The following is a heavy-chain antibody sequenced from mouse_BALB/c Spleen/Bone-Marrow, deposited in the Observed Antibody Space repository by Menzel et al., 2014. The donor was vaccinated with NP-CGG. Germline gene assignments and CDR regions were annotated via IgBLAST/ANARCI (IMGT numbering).Heavy chain of an antibody. J-gene: IGHJ1*01. V-gene: IGHV3-2*02. CDR2: ISYSGST. CDR1: GYSITSDYA. CDR3: ARRYDGYYGYFDV. Sequence: DVHLVESGPGLVKPSQSLSLTCTVTGYSITSDYAWNWIRQFPGNKLEWMGYISYSGSTSYNPSLKSRISITRDTSKNQFFLQLNSVTTDDTATYYWARRYDGYYGYFDVWGAGTTVTVSS. D-gene: IGHD2-3*01.